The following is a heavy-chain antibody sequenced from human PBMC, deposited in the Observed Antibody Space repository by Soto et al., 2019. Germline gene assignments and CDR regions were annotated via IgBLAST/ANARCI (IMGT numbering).Heavy chain of an antibody. CDR1: GFTFSSYA. CDR2: ISGSGGST. Sequence: ESGGGLVQPGGSLRLSCAASGFTFSSYAMSRVRQAPGKGLEWVSAISGSGGSTYYADSVKGRFTISRDNSKNTLYLQMNSLRAEDTAVYYCAKDRGDRVATIGDRYWGQGTLVTVSS. J-gene: IGHJ4*02. CDR3: AKDRGDRVATIGDRY. V-gene: IGHV3-23*01. D-gene: IGHD5-12*01.